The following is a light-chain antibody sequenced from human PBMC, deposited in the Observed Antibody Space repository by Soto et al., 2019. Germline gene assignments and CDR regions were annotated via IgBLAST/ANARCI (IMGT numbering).Light chain of an antibody. Sequence: DTQMTQSPSSLSASVGDRVTITCRASQNIRTYLTWYLHKPRKAPKLLIFDATTLPSGVPARFSGRGSGTDFTLTISSLQPEDFATYYCQQTFITPRTFGQGTKVDIK. CDR3: QQTFITPRT. J-gene: IGKJ1*01. V-gene: IGKV1-39*01. CDR2: DAT. CDR1: QNIRTY.